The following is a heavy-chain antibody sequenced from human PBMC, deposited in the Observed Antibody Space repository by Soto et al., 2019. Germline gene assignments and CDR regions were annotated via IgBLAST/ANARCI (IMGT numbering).Heavy chain of an antibody. CDR1: GFTFSSYG. CDR2: ISGSDGST. D-gene: IGHD6-19*01. J-gene: IGHJ4*02. V-gene: IGHV3-23*01. Sequence: PGGSLRLSCAASGFTFSSYGMHWVRQAPGKGLEWVSVISGSDGSTYYADSVKGRFTISRDNSKNTLYLQMNSLRAEDTAVYYCASRTSGWYFDYWGQGTLVTVSS. CDR3: ASRTSGWYFDY.